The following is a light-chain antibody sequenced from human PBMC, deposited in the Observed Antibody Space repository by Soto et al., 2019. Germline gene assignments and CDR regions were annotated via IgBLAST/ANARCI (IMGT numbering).Light chain of an antibody. CDR1: QSLVHSDGNIY. V-gene: IGKV2-24*01. CDR2: RIS. J-gene: IGKJ1*01. CDR3: MQATQFPWT. Sequence: DIVMTQTPLSSPVTLGQPASISCRSSQSLVHSDGNIYMNCLQQRPGQPPRLLLYRISNRFSGVPDRFSGSGAGTDVTLNISRVEAGDVGVYYCMQATQFPWTFGQGTKVEI.